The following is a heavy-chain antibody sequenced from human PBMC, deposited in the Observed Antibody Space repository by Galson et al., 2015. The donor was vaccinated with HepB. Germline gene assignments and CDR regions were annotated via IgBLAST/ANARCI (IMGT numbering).Heavy chain of an antibody. V-gene: IGHV3-23*01. CDR2: ISGSGGST. Sequence: SLRLSCAASGFTFSSYAMSWVRQAPGKGLEWVSAISGSGGSTYYADSVKGRFTISRDNSKNTLYLQMNSLRAEDTAVYYCAKDLAYCGGDCYLGFDYWGQGTLVTVSS. CDR1: GFTFSSYA. J-gene: IGHJ4*02. D-gene: IGHD2-21*02. CDR3: AKDLAYCGGDCYLGFDY.